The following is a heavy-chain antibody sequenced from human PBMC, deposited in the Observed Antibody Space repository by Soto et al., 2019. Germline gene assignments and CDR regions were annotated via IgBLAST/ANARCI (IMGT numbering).Heavy chain of an antibody. V-gene: IGHV1-8*02. Sequence: ASVKVSCKASGYTFTNNDVSWVRQATGQGLEWMGWMNPGSGDTGYAQKFQGRVTMTRDISIATAYMELNSLTSEDTAIYYCARMESFGSLNWFDPWGQGTLVTIS. D-gene: IGHD5-18*01. CDR2: MNPGSGDT. CDR3: ARMESFGSLNWFDP. CDR1: GYTFTNND. J-gene: IGHJ5*02.